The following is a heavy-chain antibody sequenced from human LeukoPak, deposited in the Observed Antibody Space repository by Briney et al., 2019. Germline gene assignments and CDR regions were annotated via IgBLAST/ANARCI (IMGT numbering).Heavy chain of an antibody. D-gene: IGHD2-15*01. CDR1: GYSFTSYW. CDR3: ARAVVEGYFDY. V-gene: IGHV5-51*01. Sequence: GESLKISCKGSGYSFTSYWLGWVRQIPGKGLEWMGIFYPGDSDTRYSPSFQGQVTISADQSISTAYLQWSSLKAPDTAMYYCARAVVEGYFDYWGQRALVTVSS. CDR2: FYPGDSDT. J-gene: IGHJ4*02.